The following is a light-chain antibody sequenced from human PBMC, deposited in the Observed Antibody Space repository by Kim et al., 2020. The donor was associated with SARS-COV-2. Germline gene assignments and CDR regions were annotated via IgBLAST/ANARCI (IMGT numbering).Light chain of an antibody. CDR2: DAC. Sequence: PREGRGLVCRAGRSVGISIAWYEQPPGQAPRLRIYDACIRTNGIADRVSVSGSGTEVNLAIGSVEPGDFAIYECQQRGNWQPAPTFGGGTKVDIK. CDR3: QQRGNWQPAPT. V-gene: IGKV3-11*01. J-gene: IGKJ4*01. CDR1: RSVGIS.